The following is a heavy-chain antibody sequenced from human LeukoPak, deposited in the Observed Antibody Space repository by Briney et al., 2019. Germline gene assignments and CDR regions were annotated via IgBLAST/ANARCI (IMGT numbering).Heavy chain of an antibody. CDR3: AREMVVAATHKLYYYYYGMDV. CDR2: IWYDGSNK. V-gene: IGHV3-33*01. Sequence: HPGGSLRLSCAASGFTFSSYGMYWVRQAPGKGLEWVAVIWYDGSNKYYADSVKGRFTISRDNSKNTLYLQMNSLRAEDTAVYYCAREMVVAATHKLYYYYYGMDVWGQGTTVTVSS. CDR1: GFTFSSYG. J-gene: IGHJ6*02. D-gene: IGHD2-15*01.